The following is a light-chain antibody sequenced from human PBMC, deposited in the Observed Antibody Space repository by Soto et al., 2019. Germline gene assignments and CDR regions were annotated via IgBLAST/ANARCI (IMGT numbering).Light chain of an antibody. J-gene: IGLJ1*01. CDR1: SSDVGGYNY. CDR3: SSYAGSNNYV. Sequence: QSVLTQPPSASGSPGQSVTISCTGTSSDVGGYNYVSWYQQHPGKAPKLMIYDISKRPSGVPDRFSGSKSGNTASLTVSGIQAEDEADYYCSSYAGSNNYVFGTGTKLTVL. CDR2: DIS. V-gene: IGLV2-8*01.